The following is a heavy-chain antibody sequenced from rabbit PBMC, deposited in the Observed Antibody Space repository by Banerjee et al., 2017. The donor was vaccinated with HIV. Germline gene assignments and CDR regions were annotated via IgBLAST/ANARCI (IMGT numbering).Heavy chain of an antibody. D-gene: IGHD4-1*01. J-gene: IGHJ4*01. Sequence: QEQLVESGGGLVRPEGSLKLSCTASGFSFSNKAVMCWVRQAPGKGLQWIACINAVTGKAVYATWAKGRFTFSKTSSTTVTLQMTSLTAADTATYFCARGAGASGWGYDLWGPGTLVTV. V-gene: IGHV1S45*01. CDR1: GFSFSNKAV. CDR3: ARGAGASGWGYDL. CDR2: INAVTGKA.